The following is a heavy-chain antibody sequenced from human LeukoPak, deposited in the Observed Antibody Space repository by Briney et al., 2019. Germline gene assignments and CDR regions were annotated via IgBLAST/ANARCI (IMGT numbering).Heavy chain of an antibody. Sequence: GGSLRLSCAASGLTFSSYWMHWVRQAPGKGLVWVSRMSTDGYYTTYADSVKGRFTISRDNAKDTLYLQMNSLRAEDTALYYCARDQMITFGGIIIPGTFDYWGQGTLVTVSS. V-gene: IGHV3-74*01. D-gene: IGHD3-16*02. CDR2: MSTDGYYT. J-gene: IGHJ4*02. CDR3: ARDQMITFGGIIIPGTFDY. CDR1: GLTFSSYW.